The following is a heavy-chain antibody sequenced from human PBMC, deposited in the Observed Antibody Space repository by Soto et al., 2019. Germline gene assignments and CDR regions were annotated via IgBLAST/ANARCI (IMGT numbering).Heavy chain of an antibody. Sequence: QVQLVESGGGVVQPGRSLRLFCAASGFTFSSYAMHWVRQAPGKGLEWVAVISYDGSNKYYADSVKGRFTISRDNSKNTLYLQMNSLRAEDTAVYYCARATRPSSAPQGWFDPWGQGTLVTVSS. V-gene: IGHV3-30-3*01. J-gene: IGHJ5*02. CDR2: ISYDGSNK. D-gene: IGHD3-22*01. CDR1: GFTFSSYA. CDR3: ARATRPSSAPQGWFDP.